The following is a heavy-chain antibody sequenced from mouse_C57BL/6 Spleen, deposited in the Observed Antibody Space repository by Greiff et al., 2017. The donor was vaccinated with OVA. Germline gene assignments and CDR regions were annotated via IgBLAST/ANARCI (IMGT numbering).Heavy chain of an antibody. CDR1: GYAFTNYL. J-gene: IGHJ4*01. Sequence: QVQLQQSGAELVRPGTSVKVSCKASGYAFTNYLIEWVKQRPGQGLEWIGVINPGSGGTNYNEKFKGKATLTADKSSSTAYMQLSSLTSEDSAVYFCARTDGYYGGYYAMDYWGQGTSVTVSS. CDR3: ARTDGYYGGYYAMDY. V-gene: IGHV1-54*01. D-gene: IGHD2-3*01. CDR2: INPGSGGT.